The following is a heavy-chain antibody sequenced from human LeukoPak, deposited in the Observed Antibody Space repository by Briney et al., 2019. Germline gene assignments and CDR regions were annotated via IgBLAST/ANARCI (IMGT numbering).Heavy chain of an antibody. J-gene: IGHJ6*02. V-gene: IGHV4-61*01. CDR1: GGSVSSGSYY. CDR3: ARRRGYDFWSGYYPLGYYYYGMDV. CDR2: IYYSGST. Sequence: SEALSLTCTVSGGSVSSGSYYWSWIRQPPGKGLEWIGYIYYSGSTNYNPSLKSRVTISVDTSKNQFSLKLSSVTAADTAVYYCARRRGYDFWSGYYPLGYYYYGMDVWGQGTTVTVSS. D-gene: IGHD3-3*01.